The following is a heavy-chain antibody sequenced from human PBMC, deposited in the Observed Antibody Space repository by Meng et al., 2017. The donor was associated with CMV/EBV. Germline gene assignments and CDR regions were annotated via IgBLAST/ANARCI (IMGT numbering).Heavy chain of an antibody. J-gene: IGHJ4*02. Sequence: QVWGTYLVNPSETLSLTCSVSGGSSSSYYWSWIRQPAGKGLEWIGRIYTSGSTNYNPSLKSRVTMSVDTSKNQFSLKLSSVTAADTAVYYCAREMPIAAAGCFDYWGQGTLVTVSS. CDR2: IYTSGST. CDR3: AREMPIAAAGCFDY. D-gene: IGHD6-13*01. CDR1: GGSSSSYY. V-gene: IGHV4-4*07.